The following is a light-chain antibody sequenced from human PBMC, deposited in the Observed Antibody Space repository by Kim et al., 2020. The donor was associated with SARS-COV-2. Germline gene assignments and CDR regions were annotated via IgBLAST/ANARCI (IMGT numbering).Light chain of an antibody. Sequence: PGERATPSCRASQSVSSSYLAWYQQKPGQAPRLLIYGASSRATGIPDRFSGSGSGTDFTLTISSLEPEDFAVYYCQQYGTSPEWTFGQGTKVDIK. V-gene: IGKV3-20*01. CDR3: QQYGTSPEWT. J-gene: IGKJ1*01. CDR1: QSVSSSY. CDR2: GAS.